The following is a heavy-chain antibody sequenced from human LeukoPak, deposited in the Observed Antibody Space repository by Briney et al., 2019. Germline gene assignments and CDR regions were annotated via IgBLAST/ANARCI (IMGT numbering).Heavy chain of an antibody. J-gene: IGHJ4*02. Sequence: GGSLRLSCAASGFTFSNYGMHWVRQAPGKGLEWVAVIWDDGSNEYYADSVKGRFTIFRDNRRNTLYLQMNSLRAEDTAVYYCARVYCSSTSCYFFDYWGQGTLVTVSS. CDR2: IWDDGSNE. D-gene: IGHD2-2*01. V-gene: IGHV3-33*01. CDR3: ARVYCSSTSCYFFDY. CDR1: GFTFSNYG.